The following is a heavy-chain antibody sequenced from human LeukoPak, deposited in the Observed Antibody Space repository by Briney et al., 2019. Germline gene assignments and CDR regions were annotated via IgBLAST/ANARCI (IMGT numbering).Heavy chain of an antibody. D-gene: IGHD3-10*01. Sequence: GGSLRLSCAASGFSFSSQWMNWVRQAPGKGLEWVSSISSSSSYIYYADSVKGRFTISRDNAKNSLYLQMNSLRAEDTAVYYCAGGPMVRGLDYWGQGTLVTVSS. CDR2: ISSSSSYI. CDR3: AGGPMVRGLDY. V-gene: IGHV3-21*01. J-gene: IGHJ4*02. CDR1: GFSFSSQW.